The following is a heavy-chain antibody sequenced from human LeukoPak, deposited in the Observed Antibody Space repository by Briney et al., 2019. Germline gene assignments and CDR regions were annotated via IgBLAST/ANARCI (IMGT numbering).Heavy chain of an antibody. CDR2: INHSGST. V-gene: IGHV4-39*07. J-gene: IGHJ4*02. Sequence: PSETLSLTCTVSGGSISSGGYYWSWIRQPPGKGLEWIGEINHSGSTNYNPSLKSRVTISVDTSKNQFSLKLSSVTAADTAVYYCARGPVGRAVALDYWGQGTLVTVSS. D-gene: IGHD6-19*01. CDR1: GGSISSGGYY. CDR3: ARGPVGRAVALDY.